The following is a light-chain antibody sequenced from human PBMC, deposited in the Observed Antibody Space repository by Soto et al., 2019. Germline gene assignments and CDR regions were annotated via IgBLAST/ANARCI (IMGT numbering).Light chain of an antibody. CDR2: GAS. J-gene: IGKJ1*01. Sequence: EIVLTQSPGTLSLSPGERATLSCRASQSVSSSYLAWYQQKPGQAPRLLIYGASSRAIGIPDRFSGSGSGTDFTLTISRLEPEDFAVYYCQQYGSSPTWTFGQGTKVDIK. CDR1: QSVSSSY. CDR3: QQYGSSPTWT. V-gene: IGKV3-20*01.